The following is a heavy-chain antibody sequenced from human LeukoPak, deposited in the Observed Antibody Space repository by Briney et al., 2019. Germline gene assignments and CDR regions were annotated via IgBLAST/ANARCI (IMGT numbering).Heavy chain of an antibody. CDR1: GFTFDHYG. CDR3: ARDEVGATTGDY. Sequence: GGSLRLSCAASGFTFDHYGMSWVRQAPGKGLVWVSRINSDGSRTSYADSVKGRFTISRDNAKNTLYLQMNSLRVEDTAVYYCARDEVGATTGDYWGQGTLVTVSS. J-gene: IGHJ4*02. CDR2: INSDGSRT. V-gene: IGHV3-74*01. D-gene: IGHD1-26*01.